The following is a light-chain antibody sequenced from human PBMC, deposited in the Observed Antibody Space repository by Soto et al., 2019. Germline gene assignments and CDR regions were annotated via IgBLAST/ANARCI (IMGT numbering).Light chain of an antibody. CDR1: QSVSSSY. V-gene: IGKV3-20*01. CDR2: GAS. CDR3: QQYGSSLFT. Sequence: EIVLTQSPGTLSLSPGERATLSCRASQSVSSSYLAWYQQKPGQAPRRLIYGASSRATGIPDRFSGSGSGTDFMLTISRLEPEDFAVYYCQQYGSSLFTFGPGTKVDIK. J-gene: IGKJ3*01.